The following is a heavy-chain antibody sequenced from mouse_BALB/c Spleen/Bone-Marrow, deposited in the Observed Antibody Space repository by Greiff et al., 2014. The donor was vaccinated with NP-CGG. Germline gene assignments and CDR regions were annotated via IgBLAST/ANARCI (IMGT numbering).Heavy chain of an antibody. CDR2: INTSSGNT. Sequence: QVQLKQSAAELARPGASVKMSCKTSGYTFTYYTMHWVKQRHGKGLEWIGDINTSSGNTDYNQKFKDKTTLTTDKSSSTAYLQLSSLTSEGSSVYFCVRENYGYDGDAMDYWSQGPSVTVSS. V-gene: IGHV1-4*02. D-gene: IGHD2-2*01. J-gene: IGHJ4*01. CDR3: VRENYGYDGDAMDY. CDR1: GYTFTYYT.